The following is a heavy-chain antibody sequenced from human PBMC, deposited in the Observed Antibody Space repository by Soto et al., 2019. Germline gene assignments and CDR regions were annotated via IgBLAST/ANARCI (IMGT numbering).Heavy chain of an antibody. CDR1: GGSISSYY. Sequence: QVQLQESGPGLVKPSETLSLTCTVSGGSISSYYWSWIRQPPGKGLEWIGYIYYSGSTNYNPSLNGRDTISVDTSKNQFSLKLSSVTDADTAVYYCAREKTAEYYDSSGYYTSYYFDYWGQGTLVTVSS. D-gene: IGHD3-22*01. V-gene: IGHV4-59*01. CDR3: AREKTAEYYDSSGYYTSYYFDY. J-gene: IGHJ4*02. CDR2: IYYSGST.